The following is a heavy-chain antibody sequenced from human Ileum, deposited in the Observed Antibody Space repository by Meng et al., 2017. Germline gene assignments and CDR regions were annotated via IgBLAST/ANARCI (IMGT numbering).Heavy chain of an antibody. J-gene: IGHJ4*02. CDR1: GFTFSSYA. CDR2: ISASGASE. CDR3: AKPIWSTEEPAAESDY. V-gene: IGHV3-23*01. D-gene: IGHD2-2*01. Sequence: GESLKISCAASGFTFSSYAMNWVRQAPGKGLEWVSSISASGASEYYADSGKGRFTISRDNSKNTLYLNMNSLRAEDTALYYCAKPIWSTEEPAAESDYWGQGTLVTVSS.